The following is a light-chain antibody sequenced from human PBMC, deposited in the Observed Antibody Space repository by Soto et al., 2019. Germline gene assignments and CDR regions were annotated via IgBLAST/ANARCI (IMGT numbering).Light chain of an antibody. Sequence: DIQMTQSHSTLSGSVGDGVTLTCRASQTISSWLARHQQKPGKAPKLLIYKASTLKSGVPSGFSGSGSGTEFTLTIGSLQPEDVATYYCQQYNTYLTFGQGTKVDI. CDR3: QQYNTYLT. CDR1: QTISSW. V-gene: IGKV1-5*03. CDR2: KAS. J-gene: IGKJ1*01.